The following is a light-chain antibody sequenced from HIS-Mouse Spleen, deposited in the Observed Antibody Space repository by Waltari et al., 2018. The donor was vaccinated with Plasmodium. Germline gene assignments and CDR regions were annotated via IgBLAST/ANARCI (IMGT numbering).Light chain of an antibody. Sequence: SSELTQDPAVSVALGQTVRITCRGDSLRSYYARWYQQKPGQAPVLVIYGKNNRPSGTPDRFSGSSSGNTASLTITGAQAEDEADYYCNARDSSGNHWVFGGGTKLTVL. J-gene: IGLJ3*02. CDR3: NARDSSGNHWV. CDR1: SLRSYY. V-gene: IGLV3-19*01. CDR2: GKN.